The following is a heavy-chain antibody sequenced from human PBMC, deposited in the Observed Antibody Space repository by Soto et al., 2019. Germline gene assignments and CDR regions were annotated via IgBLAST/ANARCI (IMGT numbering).Heavy chain of an antibody. CDR2: VYWHDDK. J-gene: IGHJ4*02. CDR3: AHTPPITIMTLYYFDY. V-gene: IGHV2-5*01. D-gene: IGHD3-16*02. Sequence: QITLKESGPTLVKPTQTLTLTCTFSGFSLSTNGVGVAWISQSPGNALEWLALVYWHDDKRYSPSLKSRLTIAKDASKSQVVLTMTNMDPMDTATYYCAHTPPITIMTLYYFDYWGQGTLVTVSS. CDR1: GFSLSTNGVG.